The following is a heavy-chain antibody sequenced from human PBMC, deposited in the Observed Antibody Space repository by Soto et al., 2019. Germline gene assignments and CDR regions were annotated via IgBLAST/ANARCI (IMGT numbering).Heavy chain of an antibody. CDR3: AKRGYCSGDRCYCFFDY. D-gene: IGHD2-15*01. J-gene: IGHJ4*02. CDR2: ISSSSSTT. CDR1: GFTFSSYS. V-gene: IGHV3-48*01. Sequence: HPGGSLRISCAASGFTFSSYSMNWVRQAPGKGLEWVSYISSSSSTTYYADSVKGRFTISRDNAKNTLYLQMNSLRAEDTAVYYSAKRGYCSGDRCYCFFDYWGPGSFVTGSS.